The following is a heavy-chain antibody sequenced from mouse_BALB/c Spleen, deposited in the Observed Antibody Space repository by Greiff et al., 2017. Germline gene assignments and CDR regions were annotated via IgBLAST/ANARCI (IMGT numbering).Heavy chain of an antibody. CDR2: INPSNGRT. V-gene: IGHV1S81*02. CDR1: GYTFTSYW. J-gene: IGHJ2*01. D-gene: IGHD1-1*01. CDR3: ARRGSSWGYFDC. Sequence: QVQLQQSGAELVKPGASVKLSCKASGYTFTSYWMHWVKQRPGQGLEWIGEINPSNGRTNYNEKFKSKATLTVDKSSSTAYMQLSSLTSEDSAVYYCARRGSSWGYFDCWGQGTTLTVSS.